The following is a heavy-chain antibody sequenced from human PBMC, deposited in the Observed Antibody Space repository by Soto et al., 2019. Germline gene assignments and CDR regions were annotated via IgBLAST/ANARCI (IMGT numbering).Heavy chain of an antibody. CDR2: ISGSGGST. CDR3: AKVEIVVVITH. CDR1: GFTFSSYA. Sequence: EVQLLESGGCLVQPGGSLRLSCAASGFTFSSYAMSWVRQAPGKGLEWVSAISGSGGSTYYADSVKGRFTISRDNSKNTLYLQMNSLRAEDTGVYYCAKVEIVVVITHWGQGTLVTVSS. J-gene: IGHJ4*02. V-gene: IGHV3-23*01. D-gene: IGHD3-22*01.